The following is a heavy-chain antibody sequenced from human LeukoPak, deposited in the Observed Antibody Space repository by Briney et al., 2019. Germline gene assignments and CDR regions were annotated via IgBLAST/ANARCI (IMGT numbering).Heavy chain of an antibody. CDR1: GGSINSYY. CDR3: ARDLGGNSPFDY. D-gene: IGHD4-23*01. J-gene: IGHJ4*02. Sequence: PSETLSLTCTVSGGSINSYYWSWIRQPPGKGLEWIGYVSCSGSTTYNPSLKSRVTISVDTSKNQFSLKLSTVTAADTAVYYCARDLGGNSPFDYWGQGTLVTVSS. V-gene: IGHV4-59*01. CDR2: VSCSGST.